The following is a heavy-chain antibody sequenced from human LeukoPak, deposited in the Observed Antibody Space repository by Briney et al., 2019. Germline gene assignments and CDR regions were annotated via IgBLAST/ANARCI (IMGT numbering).Heavy chain of an antibody. J-gene: IGHJ5*02. Sequence: PGGSLRLSCAPPGFTLQIYAMSWVRLAPGKGLGWVASMCGTAGCTFYTDSVKGRFTISRDNSKDTLYLQMNDLRADDTTTYYCARDRPNYHEANGHYYNRDGDHWGQGTLVTVS. CDR2: MCGTAGCT. V-gene: IGHV3-23*01. CDR3: ARDRPNYHEANGHYYNRDGDH. D-gene: IGHD1-14*01. CDR1: GFTLQIYA.